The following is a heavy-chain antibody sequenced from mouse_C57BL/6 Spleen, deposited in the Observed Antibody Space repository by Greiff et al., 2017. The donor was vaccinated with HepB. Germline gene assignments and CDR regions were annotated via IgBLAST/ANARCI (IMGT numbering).Heavy chain of an antibody. D-gene: IGHD4-1*01. CDR2: IYPGSGNN. Sequence: VKLQESGAELVRPGASVKLSCKASGYTFTDYYINWVKQRPGQGLEWIARIYPGSGNNYYNEKFKGKATLTAEKSSSTAYMQLSSLTSEYSAVYFCARTGTLDYWGQGTTLTVSS. CDR1: GYTFTDYY. CDR3: ARTGTLDY. J-gene: IGHJ2*01. V-gene: IGHV1-76*01.